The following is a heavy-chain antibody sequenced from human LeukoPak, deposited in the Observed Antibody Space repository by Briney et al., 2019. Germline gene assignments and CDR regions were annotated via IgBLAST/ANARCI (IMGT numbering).Heavy chain of an antibody. V-gene: IGHV4-39*01. J-gene: IGHJ4*02. CDR3: ARGYYYDSSGYYSGPGYFDY. Sequence: SETLSLTCSVFGGSISSSSYYWGWIRQPPGKGLEWIGSIYYSGSTYYNLSLKSRVTIPVDTSKNQFSMKLSSVTAADSAVYYCARGYYYDSSGYYSGPGYFDYWGQGTLVTVSS. D-gene: IGHD3-22*01. CDR2: IYYSGST. CDR1: GGSISSSSYY.